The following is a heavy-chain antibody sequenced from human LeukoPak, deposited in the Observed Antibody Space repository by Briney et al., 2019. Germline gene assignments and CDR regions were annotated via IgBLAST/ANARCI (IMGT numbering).Heavy chain of an antibody. CDR1: GGTFSSYA. J-gene: IGHJ4*02. D-gene: IGHD3-22*01. V-gene: IGHV1-69*04. CDR2: IIPILGIA. CDR3: ARSYCDSSGLDY. Sequence: SVKVSCKASGGTFSSYAISWVRQAPGQGLEWMGRIIPILGIANYAQKFQGRVTITADKSTSTAYMELSSLRSEDTAVYYCARSYCDSSGLDYWGQGTLVTVSS.